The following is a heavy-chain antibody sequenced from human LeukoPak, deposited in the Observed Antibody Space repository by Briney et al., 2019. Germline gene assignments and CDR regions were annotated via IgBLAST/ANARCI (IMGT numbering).Heavy chain of an antibody. CDR3: ARENPSGYYNRPIDY. D-gene: IGHD3-22*01. CDR2: IYYSGSI. CDR1: GPSISSYY. Sequence: SETLSLTCTVSGPSISSYYWSWIRQPPGKGLEWIGDIYYSGSIKYNPSLKSRVTMSVDTSKNQFSLKLSSVTAADTAIYYCARENPSGYYNRPIDYWGQGTLVTVSS. J-gene: IGHJ4*02. V-gene: IGHV4-59*01.